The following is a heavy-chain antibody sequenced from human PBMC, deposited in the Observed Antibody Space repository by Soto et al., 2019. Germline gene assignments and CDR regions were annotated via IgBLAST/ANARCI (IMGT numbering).Heavy chain of an antibody. V-gene: IGHV1-8*02. D-gene: IGHD5-18*01. Sequence: ASVKVSCKASGGTFSSYAISCVRQAPGQGLEWMGWMNPGSGDTGYAQKFQGRVTMTGDISIATAYMELNSLTSEDTAIYYCARMESFGSLNWFDPWGQGTLVTGSS. CDR1: GGTFSSYA. CDR2: MNPGSGDT. CDR3: ARMESFGSLNWFDP. J-gene: IGHJ5*02.